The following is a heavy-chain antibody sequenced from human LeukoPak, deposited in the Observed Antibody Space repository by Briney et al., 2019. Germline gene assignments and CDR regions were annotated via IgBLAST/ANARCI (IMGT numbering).Heavy chain of an antibody. CDR2: FYPNSGGT. Sequence: GSVRVSCTASRYTFTGYYMHWVRQAPGQGLERVGWFYPNSGGTHYAQKFQGRVTMTRDTSISPAYMELSRLRSDDTAVYYCAREAARDPAMVTYDAFDIWSQGTMVTVSS. CDR3: AREAARDPAMVTYDAFDI. J-gene: IGHJ3*02. CDR1: RYTFTGYY. D-gene: IGHD5-18*01. V-gene: IGHV1-2*02.